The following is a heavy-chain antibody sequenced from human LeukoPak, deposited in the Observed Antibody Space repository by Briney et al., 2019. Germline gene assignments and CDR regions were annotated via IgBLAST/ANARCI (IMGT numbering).Heavy chain of an antibody. D-gene: IGHD6-19*01. Sequence: GGSLRLSCTGSGFTFSNYRMNWVRQAPGKGLEWISYSNAAGSPVSYAESVQGRFTISRDNAKNSLYLEMNSLRDDDTAVYYCARDRSLSVAGTFDFWGQGSLVTVPS. CDR1: GFTFSNYR. J-gene: IGHJ4*02. CDR2: SNAAGSPV. V-gene: IGHV3-48*02. CDR3: ARDRSLSVAGTFDF.